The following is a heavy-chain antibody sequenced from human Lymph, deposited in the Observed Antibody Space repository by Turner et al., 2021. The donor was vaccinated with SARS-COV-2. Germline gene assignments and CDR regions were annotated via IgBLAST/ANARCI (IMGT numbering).Heavy chain of an antibody. V-gene: IGHV4-4*02. Sequence: QVQLQESGPGLVKPSGTLSLTCAVSGGSISTSNWWSWVRQPPGKGLEWIGEIYHSGNTNYNPSLKSRVTISVDKSKNQFSLKLSSVTAADTAGYYCATKYCSGGSCSYFDYWAREPWSPSPQ. J-gene: IGHJ4*02. CDR1: GGSISTSNW. CDR3: ATKYCSGGSCSYFDY. D-gene: IGHD2-15*01. CDR2: IYHSGNT.